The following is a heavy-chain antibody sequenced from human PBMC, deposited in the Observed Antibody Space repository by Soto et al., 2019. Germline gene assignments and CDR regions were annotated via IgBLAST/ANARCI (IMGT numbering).Heavy chain of an antibody. CDR3: SGGVGDAV. CDR1: GFTFRRDW. CDR2: VNQDGTQK. J-gene: IGHJ4*02. V-gene: IGHV3-7*04. Sequence: EEQLVESGGGLVQPGGSLRLSCAISGFTFRRDWMNWVRQAPGKGLEWVAHVNQDGTQKYYVDSVKGRFTIFRDNVKNSLYLQMNSLRVEVSAVYYCSGGVGDAVWGQGTLVTVSS. D-gene: IGHD1-26*01.